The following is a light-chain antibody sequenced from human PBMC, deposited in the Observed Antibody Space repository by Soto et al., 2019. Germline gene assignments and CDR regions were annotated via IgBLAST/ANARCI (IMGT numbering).Light chain of an antibody. CDR2: GNS. CDR1: SSNIGAGYD. V-gene: IGLV1-40*01. CDR3: QSYDSSPRGVV. Sequence: QSVLTQPPSVSGVPGQRVTISCTGSSSNIGAGYDVHWYQQLPGTAPKLLIYGNSNRPSGVPDRFSGSKSGTSASLAITGLQAEDEADYYCQSYDSSPRGVVFGGGTKLTVL. J-gene: IGLJ2*01.